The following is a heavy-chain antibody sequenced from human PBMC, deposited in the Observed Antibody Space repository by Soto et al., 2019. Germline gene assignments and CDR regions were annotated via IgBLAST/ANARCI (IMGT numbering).Heavy chain of an antibody. CDR3: ARTPRNYDFLRGSASGLDV. CDR2: INPSGDIR. CDR1: GYTFSSYY. J-gene: IGHJ6*02. D-gene: IGHD3-3*01. Sequence: ASVKVSCKASGYTFSSYYIHWVRQAPGQGLEWMGMINPSGDIRSYAQKLQGRVSMTRDTSTTAVYIELSSLRSEAKAVYDCARTPRNYDFLRGSASGLDVWGQGTTVTFSS. V-gene: IGHV1-46*01.